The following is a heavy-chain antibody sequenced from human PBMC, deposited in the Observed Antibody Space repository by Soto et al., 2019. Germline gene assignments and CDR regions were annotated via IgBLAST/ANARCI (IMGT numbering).Heavy chain of an antibody. CDR1: GYTFTSYD. CDR2: MKPNSGNT. D-gene: IGHD3-10*01. V-gene: IGHV1-8*01. Sequence: QVQLVQSGAEVKKPGASVKVSCKASGYTFTSYDINWVRQATVQGLEWMGWMKPNSGNTGYAQKFQGRVTMTRNTSISTAYMELSSLRSEDTAVYYCARANGSGSYYNPNYYYYYMDVWGTGTTVTVSS. CDR3: ARANGSGSYYNPNYYYYYMDV. J-gene: IGHJ6*03.